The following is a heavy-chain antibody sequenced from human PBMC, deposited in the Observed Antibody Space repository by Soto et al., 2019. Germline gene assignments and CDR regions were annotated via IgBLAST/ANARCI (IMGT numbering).Heavy chain of an antibody. CDR1: GDSIISSDFY. V-gene: IGHV4-39*01. CDR2: IFYLGSS. Sequence: SETLSLTCTVSGDSIISSDFYWGWVRQPPGKGLEWIGSIFYLGSSYYNPSLKSRVTMSVDTSKNQFSLRLRSVIAADTALYFCARHSLALRKNNWFDPWGQGIMVTVSS. J-gene: IGHJ5*02. D-gene: IGHD3-3*02. CDR3: ARHSLALRKNNWFDP.